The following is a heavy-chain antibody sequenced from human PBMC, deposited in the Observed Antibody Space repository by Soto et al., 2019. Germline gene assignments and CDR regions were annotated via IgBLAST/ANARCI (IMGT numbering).Heavy chain of an antibody. CDR2: FDPEDGET. J-gene: IGHJ4*02. CDR3: ARWGSPLTHQWLPALRY. D-gene: IGHD2-21*02. V-gene: IGHV1-24*01. CDR1: GYSVADLS. Sequence: QVQLVQSGAEVKKPGASVKVSCQVSGYSVADLSIQWVRQAPGKGLDWMGGFDPEDGETVYAQKFQGRVSVTEDTSTDTAYMELRSLTSEDTAVYYCARWGSPLTHQWLPALRYWGQGTLVTVSS.